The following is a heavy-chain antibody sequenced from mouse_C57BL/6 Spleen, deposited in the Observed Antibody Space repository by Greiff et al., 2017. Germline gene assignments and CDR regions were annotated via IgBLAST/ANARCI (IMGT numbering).Heavy chain of an antibody. CDR3: ARDGYDGTGFYAMDY. Sequence: EVQVVESGGGLVKPGGSLKLSCAASGFTFSDYGMHWVRQAPEKGLEWVAYISSCSSTIYYADTVKGRFTISRDNAKNTLFLQMTSLRSEDTAMYYCARDGYDGTGFYAMDYWGQGTSVTVSS. CDR2: ISSCSSTI. J-gene: IGHJ4*01. V-gene: IGHV5-17*01. CDR1: GFTFSDYG. D-gene: IGHD2-2*01.